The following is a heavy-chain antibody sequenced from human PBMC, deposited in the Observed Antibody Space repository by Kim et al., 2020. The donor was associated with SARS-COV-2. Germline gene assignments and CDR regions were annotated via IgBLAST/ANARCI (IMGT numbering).Heavy chain of an antibody. CDR3: AREVRGVLGY. Sequence: NANDTPHRKSRVSIAVDTSKNQFSLKLRSVTAADTAVYYCAREVRGVLGYWGQGPLVTVSS. V-gene: IGHV4-59*01. J-gene: IGHJ4*02. D-gene: IGHD3-16*01.